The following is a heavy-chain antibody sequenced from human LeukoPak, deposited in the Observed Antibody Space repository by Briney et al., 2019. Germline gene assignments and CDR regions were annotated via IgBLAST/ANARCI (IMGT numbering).Heavy chain of an antibody. D-gene: IGHD6-6*01. Sequence: PGGSPRLSCAASGFSFSSYRMNWVRQAPGKGLEWVASISSNNGYIYYADSVKGRFSISRDNGENSLHLQMNSLRAEDAAVYYCARDLGTRKSIAFADWGQGTLVTVSS. CDR1: GFSFSSYR. V-gene: IGHV3-21*01. CDR2: ISSNNGYI. J-gene: IGHJ4*02. CDR3: ARDLGTRKSIAFAD.